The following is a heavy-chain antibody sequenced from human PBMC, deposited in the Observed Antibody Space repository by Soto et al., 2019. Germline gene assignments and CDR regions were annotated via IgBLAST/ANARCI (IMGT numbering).Heavy chain of an antibody. D-gene: IGHD1-26*01. Sequence: SETLSLTCTVSGGSISSYYWSWIRQHPGKGLEWIGYIYYSGSTNYNPSLKSRVTISVDTSKNQFSLKLSSVTAADTAVYYCARGGESYYNWFDPWGQGTLVTVSS. CDR2: IYYSGST. V-gene: IGHV4-59*01. CDR1: GGSISSYY. CDR3: ARGGESYYNWFDP. J-gene: IGHJ5*02.